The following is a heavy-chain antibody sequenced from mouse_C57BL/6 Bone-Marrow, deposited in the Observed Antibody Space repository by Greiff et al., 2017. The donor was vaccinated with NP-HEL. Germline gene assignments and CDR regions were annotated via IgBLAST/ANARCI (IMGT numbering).Heavy chain of an antibody. Sequence: EVKVEESGGGLVKPGGSLKLSCAASGFTFSSYAMSWVRQTPEKRLEWVATISDGGSYTYYPDNVKGRFTISRDNAKNNLYLHMSNLKSEDTALYYCARDVVYDYWGQGTTLTVSA. D-gene: IGHD2-1*01. CDR3: ARDVVYDY. V-gene: IGHV5-4*01. J-gene: IGHJ2*01. CDR2: ISDGGSYT. CDR1: GFTFSSYA.